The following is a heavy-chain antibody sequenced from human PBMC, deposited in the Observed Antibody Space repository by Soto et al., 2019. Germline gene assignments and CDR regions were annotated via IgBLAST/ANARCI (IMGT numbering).Heavy chain of an antibody. D-gene: IGHD6-13*01. V-gene: IGHV1-69*08. Sequence: QVQLVQSGAEVKKPGSSVKVSCKASGGTFSSYTISWVRQAPGQGLEWMGRIIPILGIANYAQKFQGRVTITADKSTSTAYMELSSLRSEDTAVYYCAREGYSSRPGAFDIWGQGTMVTVSS. CDR1: GGTFSSYT. J-gene: IGHJ3*02. CDR2: IIPILGIA. CDR3: AREGYSSRPGAFDI.